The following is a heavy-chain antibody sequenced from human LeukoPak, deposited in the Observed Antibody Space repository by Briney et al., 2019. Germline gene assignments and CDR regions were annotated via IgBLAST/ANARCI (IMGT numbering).Heavy chain of an antibody. CDR3: ARGDDSGYYDYFDY. V-gene: IGHV3-23*01. CDR2: ISNSGVNT. J-gene: IGHJ4*02. CDR1: GFTFSSYA. Sequence: GGSLSLSCAASGFTFSSYAMRWVRQAPGKGLEWVSGISNSGVNTYYTDSVKGRFTISRDNSKNTLYLQMNSLRAEDTAMYYCARGDDSGYYDYFDYWGQGALVTVSS. D-gene: IGHD3-22*01.